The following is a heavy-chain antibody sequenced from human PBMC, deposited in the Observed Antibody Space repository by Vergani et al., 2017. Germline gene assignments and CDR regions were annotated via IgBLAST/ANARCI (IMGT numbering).Heavy chain of an antibody. V-gene: IGHV3-9*01. D-gene: IGHD1-1*01. CDR2: ISWNSGSI. CDR1: GFTFDDYA. J-gene: IGHJ3*02. CDR3: AAGVRSDWNPRTAFDI. Sequence: EVQLVESGGGLVQPGRSLRLSCAASGFTFDDYAMHWVRQAPGKGLEWVSGISWNSGSIGYADSVKGRFTISRDNAKNSLYLQMNSLRAEDTALYYCAAGVRSDWNPRTAFDIWGQGTMVTVSS.